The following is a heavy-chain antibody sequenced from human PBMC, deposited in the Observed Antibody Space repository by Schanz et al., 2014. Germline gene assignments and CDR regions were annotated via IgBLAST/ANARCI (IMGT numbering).Heavy chain of an antibody. CDR1: GYTFAGHA. J-gene: IGHJ4*02. V-gene: IGHV1-46*03. CDR3: ARDGEAAAGCDY. Sequence: QVQLVQSGAEVKKPGASVKVSCQASGYTFAGHAVHWVRQAPGQGPEWVGKINPSGGSTSYAQKFQGRVTMTRDTSTSTVYMELSSLRSEDTAVYYCARDGEAAAGCDYWGQGTLVTVSS. CDR2: INPSGGST. D-gene: IGHD6-13*01.